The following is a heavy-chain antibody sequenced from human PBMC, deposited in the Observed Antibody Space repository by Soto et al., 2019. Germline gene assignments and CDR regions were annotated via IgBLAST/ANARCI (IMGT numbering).Heavy chain of an antibody. CDR1: GFTFSSYW. CDR2: IKQDGSEK. V-gene: IGHV3-7*05. J-gene: IGHJ6*02. Sequence: GGSLRLSCAASGFTFSSYWMSWVRQAPGKGLEWVANIKQDGSEKYYVDSVKGRFTISRDNAKNSLYLQMNSLRAEDTAVYYCARESLMATTDYYYYGMDVWGQGTTVTVSS. CDR3: ARESLMATTDYYYYGMDV. D-gene: IGHD1-1*01.